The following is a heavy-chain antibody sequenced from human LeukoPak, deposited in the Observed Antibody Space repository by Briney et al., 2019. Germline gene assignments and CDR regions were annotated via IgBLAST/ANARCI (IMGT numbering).Heavy chain of an antibody. CDR1: GYRFNYW. Sequence: GESLKISCKGSGYRFNYWICWVRQMPGKGPEWMGVIYPGDSDTRYSPSFQGQVTISADKSISTAYLQWSSLKASDTAMYYCARAVAGAPEYFQHWGQGTLVTVSS. CDR3: ARAVAGAPEYFQH. V-gene: IGHV5-51*01. CDR2: IYPGDSDT. J-gene: IGHJ1*01. D-gene: IGHD6-19*01.